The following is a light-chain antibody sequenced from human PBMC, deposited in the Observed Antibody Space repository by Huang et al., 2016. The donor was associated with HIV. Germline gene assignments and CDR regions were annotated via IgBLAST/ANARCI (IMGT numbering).Light chain of an antibody. CDR1: QSIDNY. J-gene: IGKJ2*01. Sequence: EIVLTQSPVTLSLSPGERATLSCRASQSIDNYLAWYQQKPGQAPMLIIYDASDRVTGVPARFSGSGSGTDFTLTISSLEPEDFAVYYCQQRSHWRTFGQGTKLEIK. CDR2: DAS. CDR3: QQRSHWRT. V-gene: IGKV3-11*01.